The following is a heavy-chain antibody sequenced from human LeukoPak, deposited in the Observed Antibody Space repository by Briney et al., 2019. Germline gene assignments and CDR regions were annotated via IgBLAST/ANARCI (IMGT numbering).Heavy chain of an antibody. CDR3: ARQFGDYVIYYYYMDV. CDR1: GFTFSSYS. D-gene: IGHD4-17*01. Sequence: GGSLRLSCAASGFTFSSYSMNWVRQAPGKGLEWVSSISSSSSYIYYADSVKGRFTISRDNAKNSLYLQMNSLRAEDTAVYYCARQFGDYVIYYYYMDVWGKGTTVTVSS. V-gene: IGHV3-21*01. J-gene: IGHJ6*03. CDR2: ISSSSSYI.